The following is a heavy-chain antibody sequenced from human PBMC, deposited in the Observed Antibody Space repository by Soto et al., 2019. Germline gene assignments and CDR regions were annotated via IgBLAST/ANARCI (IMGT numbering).Heavy chain of an antibody. D-gene: IGHD5-12*01. V-gene: IGHV3-23*01. J-gene: IGHJ5*02. CDR3: AKERVSGYTNLDWFDP. CDR2: IGASGGST. Sequence: EVQLLESGGGLVQPGGSLRLSCTASGFTFSSYAMSWVRQTPGAGLEWVSSIGASGGSTYYADSVRGRFTVSRDNSKNTVYMQMNSLRSEDTALYYCAKERVSGYTNLDWFDPWGQGTLVTVSS. CDR1: GFTFSSYA.